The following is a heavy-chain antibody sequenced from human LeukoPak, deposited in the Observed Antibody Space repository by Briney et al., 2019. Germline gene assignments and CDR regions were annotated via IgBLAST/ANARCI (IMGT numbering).Heavy chain of an antibody. J-gene: IGHJ3*02. CDR2: IATHNDNT. CDR1: GYIYRRYG. CDR3: ARDMSPLSQFLEWSDAFDI. Sequence: GASVNVSCKASGYIYRRYGIRWVRQARGQGLEGMGWIATHNDNTKYAQKFQGRVTMPRDTPIRKAYMELSRLRSDDAAVYYWARDMSPLSQFLEWSDAFDIWGQGTMVTVSS. D-gene: IGHD3-3*01. V-gene: IGHV1-2*02.